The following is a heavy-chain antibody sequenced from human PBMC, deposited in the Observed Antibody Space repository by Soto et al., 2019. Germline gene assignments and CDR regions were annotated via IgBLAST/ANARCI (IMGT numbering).Heavy chain of an antibody. J-gene: IGHJ4*02. CDR1: GFTFSSYA. D-gene: IGHD1-26*01. CDR2: ISGSGGTT. CDR3: AKEWETRDYFDY. V-gene: IGHV3-23*01. Sequence: EVQLLESGGGLAQPGGSLRLSCAASGFTFSSYAMSWVRQAPGKGLEWVSAISGSGGTTYYADSVKGRFTISRDNSKNTLYLQMNSLRAGDTAVYYCAKEWETRDYFDYWGQGTLVTVSS.